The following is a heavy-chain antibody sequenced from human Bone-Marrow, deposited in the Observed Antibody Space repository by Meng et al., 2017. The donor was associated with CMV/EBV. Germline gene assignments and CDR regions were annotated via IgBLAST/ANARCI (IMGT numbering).Heavy chain of an antibody. D-gene: IGHD6-6*01. V-gene: IGHV3-21*01. CDR3: ARDCYSSSSLFDY. CDR2: ISSSSSYI. Sequence: GESLKISCAASGFTFSSYSMNWVRQAPGKGLEWVSSISSSSSYIYYADSVKGRFTISRDNAKNSLYLQMNSLRAEDTAVYYCARDCYSSSSLFDYWGQGQLVTVPS. J-gene: IGHJ4*02. CDR1: GFTFSSYS.